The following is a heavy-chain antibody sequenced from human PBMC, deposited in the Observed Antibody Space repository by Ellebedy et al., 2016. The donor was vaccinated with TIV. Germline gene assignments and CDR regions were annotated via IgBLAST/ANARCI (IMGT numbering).Heavy chain of an antibody. CDR3: ARDAGYDSGGYYPGH. D-gene: IGHD3-22*01. CDR2: TSYDESSK. CDR1: GFSISYYA. J-gene: IGHJ4*02. Sequence: GGSLRLSCGASGFSISYYAMHWVRQPPGKGLEWVAVTSYDESSKFYADSLKGRFTISKDNSKNTLYLQMNSLRVEDTAVYYCARDAGYDSGGYYPGHWGQGTRVTVSP. V-gene: IGHV3-30-3*01.